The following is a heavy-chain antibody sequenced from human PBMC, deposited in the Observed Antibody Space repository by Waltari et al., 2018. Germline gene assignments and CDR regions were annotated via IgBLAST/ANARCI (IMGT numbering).Heavy chain of an antibody. CDR3: ARASFGDYGYFQH. CDR2: IYTSGST. CDR1: GGSISSGSYY. V-gene: IGHV4-61*02. J-gene: IGHJ1*01. Sequence: QVQLQESGPGLVKPSQTLSLTCTVSGGSISSGSYYWSWIRQPAGKGLEWIGRIYTSGSTNYNPSLKSRVTISVDTSKNQFSLKLSSVTAADTAVYYCARASFGDYGYFQHWGQGTLVTVSS. D-gene: IGHD4-17*01.